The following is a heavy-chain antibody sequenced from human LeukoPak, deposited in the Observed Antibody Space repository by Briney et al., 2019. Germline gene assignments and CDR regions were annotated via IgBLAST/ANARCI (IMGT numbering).Heavy chain of an antibody. CDR2: ISSSGSTI. D-gene: IGHD4-11*01. CDR3: ARAITVSNYYYGMDV. CDR1: GFTFSSYE. J-gene: IGHJ6*02. Sequence: GGSLRLSCAASGFTFSSYEMNWVRQAPGKGLEWVSYISSSGSTIYYADSVKGRFTISRDNAKNSLYLQMNSLRAADTAVYYCARAITVSNYYYGMDVWGQGTTVTVSS. V-gene: IGHV3-48*03.